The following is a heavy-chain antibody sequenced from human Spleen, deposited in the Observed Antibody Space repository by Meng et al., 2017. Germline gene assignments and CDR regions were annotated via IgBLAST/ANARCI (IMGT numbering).Heavy chain of an antibody. CDR2: IYHGGSN. V-gene: IGHV4-4*02. J-gene: IGHJ4*02. CDR3: ATSRPLFDS. Sequence: SETLSLTCAVSGGSISSSIWWSWVRQPPGKGLEWIGEIYHGGSNNYNPSLKSRVTISVDKSKTQVSLKLSSVTAADTAVYYCATSRPLFDSWGQGTLVTVSS. CDR1: GGSISSSIW.